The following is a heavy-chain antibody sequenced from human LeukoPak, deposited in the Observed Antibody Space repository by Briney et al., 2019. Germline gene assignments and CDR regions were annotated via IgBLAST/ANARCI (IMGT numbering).Heavy chain of an antibody. J-gene: IGHJ5*02. CDR1: GGSISSSNW. Sequence: SETLSLTCAVSGGSISSSNWWSWVRQPPGKGLEWTGEIDHSGSTNYNPSLKSRVTISVDTSKNQFSLKLSSVTAADTAVYFCARGPMRGWFDPWGQGTLVTVSS. V-gene: IGHV4-4*02. CDR3: ARGPMRGWFDP. CDR2: IDHSGST.